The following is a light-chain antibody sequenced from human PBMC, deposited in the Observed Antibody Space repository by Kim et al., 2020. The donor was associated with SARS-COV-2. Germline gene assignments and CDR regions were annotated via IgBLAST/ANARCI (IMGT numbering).Light chain of an antibody. V-gene: IGKV3-20*01. CDR1: QSVTGRY. J-gene: IGKJ2*01. Sequence: LSPGERATLSCRASQSVTGRYLAWYQQKPGQTPRLLIYGASSRATGIPDRFSGSGSGTDFTLTISRLEPEDFAVYYYQQYGSSPLTFGQGTKLEI. CDR3: QQYGSSPLT. CDR2: GAS.